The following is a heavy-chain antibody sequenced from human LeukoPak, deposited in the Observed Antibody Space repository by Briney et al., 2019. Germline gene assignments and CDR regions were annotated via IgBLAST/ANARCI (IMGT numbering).Heavy chain of an antibody. Sequence: ASVKVSCKASGYTFTSYGISWVRQAPGQGLEWMGWISAYNGNTNYAQKLQGRVTMTTDTSTSTAYMELRSLRSDDTAVYYRATVRYSYGPLLYFDYWGQGTLVTVSS. V-gene: IGHV1-18*01. D-gene: IGHD5-18*01. CDR1: GYTFTSYG. CDR2: ISAYNGNT. J-gene: IGHJ4*02. CDR3: ATVRYSYGPLLYFDY.